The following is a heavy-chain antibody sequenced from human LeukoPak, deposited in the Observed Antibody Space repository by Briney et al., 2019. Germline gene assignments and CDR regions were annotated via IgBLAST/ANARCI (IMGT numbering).Heavy chain of an antibody. CDR3: AKTRSLSAAGTIRGAYGMDV. J-gene: IGHJ6*02. Sequence: PGRSLRLSCAASGFTFSSYGMHWVRQAPGKGLEWVAVISYDGSNKYYADSVKGRFTISRDNSKNTLYLQMNSLRAEDTAVYYCAKTRSLSAAGTIRGAYGMDVWGQGTTVTVSS. D-gene: IGHD6-13*01. CDR2: ISYDGSNK. V-gene: IGHV3-30*18. CDR1: GFTFSSYG.